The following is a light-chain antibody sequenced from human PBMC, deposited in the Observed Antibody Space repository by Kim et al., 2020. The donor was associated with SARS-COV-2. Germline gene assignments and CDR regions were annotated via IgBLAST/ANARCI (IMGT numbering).Light chain of an antibody. CDR2: DVH. J-gene: IGLJ1*01. Sequence: GQSISISCTGTSNDVARYDYVSWYQQHPGKVPKLLLYDVHERPSGVSNRFSGSKSGDTAFLIISGLQAEDEADYYCSSHTTSSTYVFGTGTKVTVL. CDR3: SSHTTSSTYV. V-gene: IGLV2-14*04. CDR1: SNDVARYDY.